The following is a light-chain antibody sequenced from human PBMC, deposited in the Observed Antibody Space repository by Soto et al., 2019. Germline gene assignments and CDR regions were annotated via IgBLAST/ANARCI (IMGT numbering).Light chain of an antibody. Sequence: DIQMTQSPSTLSASVGDRVTITCRASQILNNCLSWYQQKPGKAPNLLISGAFNLQSGVPSRFSGSGSGTDFTLTISSLQPEDFATYHCQQSCITLYTFGQGTSLEIK. V-gene: IGKV1-39*01. CDR2: GAF. CDR3: QQSCITLYT. CDR1: QILNNC. J-gene: IGKJ2*01.